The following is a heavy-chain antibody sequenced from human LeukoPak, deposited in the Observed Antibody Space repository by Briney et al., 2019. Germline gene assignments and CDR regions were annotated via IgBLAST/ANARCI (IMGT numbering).Heavy chain of an antibody. Sequence: SETLSLTCTVSGGSISSGGYYWSWIRQHPGKGLEWIGYIYYSGSTHYNPSLKSRVTISVDTSKNQFSLKLSSVTAADTAVYYCARVAGYSGRPKGYFDYWGQGTLVTVSS. J-gene: IGHJ4*02. CDR3: ARVAGYSGRPKGYFDY. CDR1: GGSISSGGYY. V-gene: IGHV4-31*03. CDR2: IYYSGST. D-gene: IGHD5-12*01.